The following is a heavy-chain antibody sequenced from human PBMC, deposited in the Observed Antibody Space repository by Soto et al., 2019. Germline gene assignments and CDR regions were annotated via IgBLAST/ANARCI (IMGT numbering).Heavy chain of an antibody. J-gene: IGHJ4*02. D-gene: IGHD5-12*01. CDR1: GFTFSSYA. CDR3: ARGGDIVATITMDY. V-gene: IGHV3-30-3*01. Sequence: GGSLRLSCAASGFTFSSYAMHWVRQAPGKGLEWVAVISYDGSNKYYADSVKGRFTISRDNSKNTLYLQMNSLRAEDTALYYCARGGDIVATITMDYWGQGTLVTVSS. CDR2: ISYDGSNK.